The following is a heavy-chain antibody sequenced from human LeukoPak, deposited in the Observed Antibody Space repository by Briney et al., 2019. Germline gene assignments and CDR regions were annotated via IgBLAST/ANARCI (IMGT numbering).Heavy chain of an antibody. CDR2: FDPEDGET. V-gene: IGHV1-24*01. CDR1: GYTLTELS. CDR3: ATLSPLRFLEGYYYYMDV. D-gene: IGHD3-3*01. Sequence: ASVKVSCKVSGYTLTELSMHWVRQAPGKGLEWMGGFDPEDGETIYAQKFQGRVTMTEDTSTDTAYMELSSLRSEDTAVYYCATLSPLRFLEGYYYYMDVWGKGTTVTVSS. J-gene: IGHJ6*03.